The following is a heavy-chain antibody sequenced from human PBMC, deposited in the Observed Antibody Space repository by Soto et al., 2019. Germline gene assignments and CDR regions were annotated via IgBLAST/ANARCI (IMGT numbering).Heavy chain of an antibody. Sequence: SETLSLTCDVSGDTISTGGYYWSWIRQPPGKGLEWIGYIYYSGSTNYNPSLKSRVTISVDTSKNQFSLKLSSVTAADTAVYYCARRSDCSGGSCYPHYFDYWGQGTLVTVSS. J-gene: IGHJ4*02. CDR3: ARRSDCSGGSCYPHYFDY. CDR1: GDTISTGGYY. D-gene: IGHD2-15*01. CDR2: IYYSGST. V-gene: IGHV4-61*08.